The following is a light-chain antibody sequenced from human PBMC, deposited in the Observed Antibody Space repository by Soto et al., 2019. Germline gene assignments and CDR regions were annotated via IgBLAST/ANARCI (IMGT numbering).Light chain of an antibody. CDR2: GAS. Sequence: EIVLTQSPGTLSLSPGERATLSCRASQSVSNNYLAWYQQKPGQAPRLLIYGASSRATGIPDRFSGSGSGADFTLTISRLEPEDFAVYYCQQYGRSLWTFGQGTKVDIK. J-gene: IGKJ1*01. V-gene: IGKV3-20*01. CDR1: QSVSNNY. CDR3: QQYGRSLWT.